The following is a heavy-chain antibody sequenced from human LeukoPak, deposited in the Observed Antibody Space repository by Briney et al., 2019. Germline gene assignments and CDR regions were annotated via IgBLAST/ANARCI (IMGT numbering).Heavy chain of an antibody. D-gene: IGHD3-10*01. CDR2: ISYDGSNK. CDR1: GFTFSSYA. V-gene: IGHV3-30-3*01. CDR3: ARVGGTYYYGSGSYSI. Sequence: GGSLRLSCAAYGFTFSSYAMHWVRQAPGKGLEWVAVISYDGSNKYYADSVKGRFTISRDNSKNTLYLQMNSLRAEDTAVYYCARVGGTYYYGSGSYSIWGQGTMVTVSS. J-gene: IGHJ3*02.